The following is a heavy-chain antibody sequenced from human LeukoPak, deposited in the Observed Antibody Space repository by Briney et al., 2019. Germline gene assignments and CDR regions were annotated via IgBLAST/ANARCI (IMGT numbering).Heavy chain of an antibody. CDR2: INHSGST. CDR3: AAESSGWLMDY. CDR1: GGSISSYY. J-gene: IGHJ4*02. Sequence: SETLSLTCTVSGGSISSYYWSWIRQPPGKGLEWIGEINHSGSTNYNPSLKSRVTISVDTSKNQFSLKLSSVTAADTAVYYCAAESSGWLMDYWGQGTLVTVSS. V-gene: IGHV4-34*01. D-gene: IGHD6-19*01.